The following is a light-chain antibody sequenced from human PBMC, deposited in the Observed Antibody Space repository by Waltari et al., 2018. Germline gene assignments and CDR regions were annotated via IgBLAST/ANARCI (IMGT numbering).Light chain of an antibody. J-gene: IGKJ2*01. CDR1: QSVLYNTDNKNY. CDR3: QQYYDIPVT. CDR2: WAS. Sequence: IMMTQSPDSLPVSLGERATLNCKSSQSVLYNTDNKNYLAWYQQKPGQSPKLLIYWASTRESGVPDRFSGSGSGTDFTLTISGLQADDAAIYFCQQYYDIPVTFGQGTRLEIK. V-gene: IGKV4-1*01.